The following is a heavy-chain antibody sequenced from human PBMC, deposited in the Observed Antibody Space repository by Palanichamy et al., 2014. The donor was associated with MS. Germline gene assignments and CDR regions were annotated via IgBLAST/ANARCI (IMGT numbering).Heavy chain of an antibody. D-gene: IGHD2-21*02. CDR1: GFTFSSHV. CDR3: ARAAFVMVTVPNWLDP. V-gene: IGHV3-30*03. CDR2: ISTDGRSK. J-gene: IGHJ5*02. Sequence: HLVESGGGVIQPGTSLRLSCAASGFTFSSHVMHWVRQAPGKGLEWVALISTDGRSKSYADSVEGRFTVSRDNSKNTLYLQMNSLTAEDTAVYYCARAAFVMVTVPNWLDPWGQGTLVTVSS.